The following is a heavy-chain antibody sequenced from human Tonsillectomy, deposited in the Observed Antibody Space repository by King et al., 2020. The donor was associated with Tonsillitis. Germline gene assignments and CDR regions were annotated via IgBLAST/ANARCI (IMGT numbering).Heavy chain of an antibody. CDR2: IYYSGST. CDR1: GGSVSSGSYY. D-gene: IGHD1-7*01. J-gene: IGHJ4*02. Sequence: VQLQESGPGLVKPSETLSLTCTVSGGSVSSGSYYWSWIRQPPGKGLEWIGYIYYSGSTNYNPSLKSRVTISVDTSKNQFSLKLSSVTAADTAVYYCARGDELELLGDCWGQGTLVTVSS. V-gene: IGHV4-61*01. CDR3: ARGDELELLGDC.